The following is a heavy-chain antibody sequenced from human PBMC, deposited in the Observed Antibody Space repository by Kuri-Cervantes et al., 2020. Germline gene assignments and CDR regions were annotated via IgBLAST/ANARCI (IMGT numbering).Heavy chain of an antibody. CDR3: AKGTYGSGSYYAPDY. J-gene: IGHJ4*02. Sequence: ESLKISCAASGFTFSSYSMNWVRQAPGKGLEWVSAISGSGGSTYYADSVKGRSTISRDNSKNTLYLQMNSLRAEDTAVYYCAKGTYGSGSYYAPDYWGQGTLVTVSS. CDR1: GFTFSSYS. CDR2: ISGSGGST. D-gene: IGHD3-10*01. V-gene: IGHV3-23*01.